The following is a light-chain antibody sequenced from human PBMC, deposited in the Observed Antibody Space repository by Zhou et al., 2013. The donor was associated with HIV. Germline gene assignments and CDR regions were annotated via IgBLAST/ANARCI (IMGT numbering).Light chain of an antibody. CDR2: GAS. CDR3: QQYNNWPPWT. V-gene: IGKV3-15*01. Sequence: EIVLTQSPATLSVSPGERATLSCRASQSVSSNLAWFQQKPGQAPRLLIYGASTRATGIPARFSGNGSGTEFTLTISSLQSEDFAVYYCQQYNNWPPWTFGQGPRWKSN. J-gene: IGKJ1*01. CDR1: QSVSSN.